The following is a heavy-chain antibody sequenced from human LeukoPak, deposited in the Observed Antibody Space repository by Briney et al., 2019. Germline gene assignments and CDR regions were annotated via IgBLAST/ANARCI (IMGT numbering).Heavy chain of an antibody. CDR2: IYPGDSDT. Sequence: GESLKISCKGSGYSFTSYWIGWVRQMPGKGLEWMGIIYPGDSDTRYSPFLQGQVTISADKSISTAYLQWGSLKASDTAMYYCARAGYSSGWVHFDYWGQGTLVTVSS. CDR3: ARAGYSSGWVHFDY. D-gene: IGHD6-19*01. J-gene: IGHJ4*02. CDR1: GYSFTSYW. V-gene: IGHV5-51*01.